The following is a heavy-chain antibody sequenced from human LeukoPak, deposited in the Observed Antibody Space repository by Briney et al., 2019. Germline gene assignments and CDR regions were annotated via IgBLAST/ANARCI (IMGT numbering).Heavy chain of an antibody. D-gene: IGHD6-19*01. CDR2: IYSGGST. J-gene: IGHJ5*02. V-gene: IGHV3-66*01. Sequence: TGGSLRLSCAASGFTFSSYAMSWVRQAPGKGLEWVSVIYSGGSTYYADSVKGRFTISRDNSKNTLYLQMNSLRAEDTAVYYCARDLYVAGSSWGQGTLVTVSS. CDR1: GFTFSSYA. CDR3: ARDLYVAGSS.